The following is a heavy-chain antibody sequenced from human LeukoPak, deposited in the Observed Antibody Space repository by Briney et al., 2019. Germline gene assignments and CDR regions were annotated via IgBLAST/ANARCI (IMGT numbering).Heavy chain of an antibody. J-gene: IGHJ5*02. V-gene: IGHV3-30*02. D-gene: IGHD3-22*01. CDR2: IRYDGSNK. CDR3: AKGPRITMIDQAPDP. Sequence: GGSLRLSCAASGFTFSSYGMHWVRQAPGKGLEWVAFIRYDGSNKYYADSVKGRFTISRDNSKNTLYLQMNSLRAEDTAVYYCAKGPRITMIDQAPDPWGQGTLVTVSS. CDR1: GFTFSSYG.